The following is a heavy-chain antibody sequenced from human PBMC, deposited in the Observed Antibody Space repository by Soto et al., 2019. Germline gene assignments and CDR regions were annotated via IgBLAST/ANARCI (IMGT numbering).Heavy chain of an antibody. V-gene: IGHV1-3*01. CDR2: ISPGKGNT. D-gene: IGHD3-22*01. J-gene: IGHJ6*02. Sequence: QVQLVQSGAEVKKPGASVKVSCKASGYTFTTYVIHWLRQAPGQSLEWMGWISPGKGNTKYSQHFGGRVTITRDTSGTTGFIELGSLTSKDTAIYYCARDLGHSYDSIDYGMDGWGQGAAVTVSS. CDR1: GYTFTTYV. CDR3: ARDLGHSYDSIDYGMDG.